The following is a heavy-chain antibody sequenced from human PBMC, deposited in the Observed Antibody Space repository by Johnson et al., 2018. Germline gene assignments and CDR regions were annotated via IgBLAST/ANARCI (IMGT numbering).Heavy chain of an antibody. J-gene: IGHJ6*03. Sequence: QVQLQESGPGLVKPSETLSLTCTVSGGSIRSYSWSWIRQPPGKGLEWIGYIYYSGSTNDNPSLKSRVTTSVDTSKNQFSLKLRSVTAADTAVYYCARVGGSSSAGYFYYYYMDVWGKGTTVTVSS. CDR1: GGSIRSYS. CDR3: ARVGGSSSAGYFYYYYMDV. V-gene: IGHV4-59*01. D-gene: IGHD6-6*01. CDR2: IYYSGST.